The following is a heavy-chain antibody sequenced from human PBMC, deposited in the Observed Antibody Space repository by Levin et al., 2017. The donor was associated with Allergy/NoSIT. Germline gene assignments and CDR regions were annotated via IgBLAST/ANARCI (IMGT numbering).Heavy chain of an antibody. D-gene: IGHD2-2*01. CDR1: GASISSGAYS. J-gene: IGHJ4*02. CDR3: VRRQCISRSCYFES. CDR2: MYHSGSS. V-gene: IGHV4-30-2*01. Sequence: SQTLSLTCAVSGASISSGAYSWSWIRQPPGKALEWIGYMYHSGSSYYNPSLKSRVTISVDKSKNQFSLPPSSVTAADTALNYCVRRQCISRSCYFESWGQGTLVTVSS.